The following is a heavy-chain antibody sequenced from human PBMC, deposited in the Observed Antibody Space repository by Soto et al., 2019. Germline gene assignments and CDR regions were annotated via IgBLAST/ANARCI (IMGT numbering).Heavy chain of an antibody. D-gene: IGHD5-18*01. CDR2: IIPIFGTA. J-gene: IGHJ5*02. Sequence: QVQLVQSGAEVKKPGSSVKVSCKASGGTFSSYAISWVRQAPAQGLEWMAGIIPIFGTANYAQKFQGRVTITADESTSTAYMELSSLRSEDTVVYYCARDEVRIPLRRGDDWFDPWGQGTLVSVSS. CDR3: ARDEVRIPLRRGDDWFDP. V-gene: IGHV1-69*01. CDR1: GGTFSSYA.